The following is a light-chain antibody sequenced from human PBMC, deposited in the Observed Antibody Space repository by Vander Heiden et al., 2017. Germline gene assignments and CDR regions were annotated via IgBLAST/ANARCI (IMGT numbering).Light chain of an antibody. V-gene: IGKV1-27*01. Sequence: DILMTQSPSSLSASVGERVTIPCRASQGIGNNLAWYQQKPGKVPKLLIYAASTWETGIPARFSGSGSETDFTLTISSLQPEDVAAYYCQKYNSSPFTFGGGTKVEI. CDR1: QGIGNN. CDR2: AAS. J-gene: IGKJ4*01. CDR3: QKYNSSPFT.